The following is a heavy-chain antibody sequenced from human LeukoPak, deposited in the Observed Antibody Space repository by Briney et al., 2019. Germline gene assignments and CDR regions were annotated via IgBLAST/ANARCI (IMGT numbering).Heavy chain of an antibody. D-gene: IGHD5-12*01. Sequence: SETLSLTCAVYGGSFSGYYWSWIRQPPGKGLEWIGEINHSGSTNYNPSLKSRVTISVDTSKNQFSLKLSSVTAADTAVYYCARAGGWLRFRSGNRFDPWGQGTLVTVSS. CDR2: INHSGST. CDR3: ARAGGWLRFRSGNRFDP. CDR1: GGSFSGYY. V-gene: IGHV4-34*01. J-gene: IGHJ5*02.